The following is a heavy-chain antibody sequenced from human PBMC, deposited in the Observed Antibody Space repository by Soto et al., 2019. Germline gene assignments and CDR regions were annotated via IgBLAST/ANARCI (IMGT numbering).Heavy chain of an antibody. CDR2: IYYSGST. CDR1: GGSVSSGSYY. D-gene: IGHD1-26*01. CDR3: ARTMVGARAGYFHY. Sequence: SETLSLTCTVSGGSVSSGSYYWSWIRQPPGKGLEWIGYIYYSGSTNYNPSLKSRVTISVDTSKNQFSLKLSSVTAADTAVYYCARTMVGARAGYFHYWGRGTMVTVYS. V-gene: IGHV4-61*01. J-gene: IGHJ4*02.